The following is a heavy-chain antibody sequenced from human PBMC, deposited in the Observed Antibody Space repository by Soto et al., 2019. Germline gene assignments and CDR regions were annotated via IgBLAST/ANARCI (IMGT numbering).Heavy chain of an antibody. CDR3: ARDLNLGLGDY. CDR1: GYTFTSYG. Sequence: QVQLVQSGAEVKKPGASVKVSCKASGYTFTSYGISWVRQAPGQGLEWMGWISAYNGNTKYAQKLQGRVTMTTDTATMPAYMERRSLSSDDTAVYYCARDLNLGLGDYWGQGTLVTVSS. CDR2: ISAYNGNT. J-gene: IGHJ4*02. V-gene: IGHV1-18*01. D-gene: IGHD7-27*01.